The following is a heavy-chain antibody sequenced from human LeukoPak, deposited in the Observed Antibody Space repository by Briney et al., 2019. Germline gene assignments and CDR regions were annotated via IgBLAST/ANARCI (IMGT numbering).Heavy chain of an antibody. CDR1: GGSISSSYY. Sequence: SETLSLTCTVSGGSISSSYYWSWIRQHPGKGLEWIGYIYYSGSTYYNPSLKSRVTISVDTSKNQFSLKLISVTAADAAVYYCAGHDYYGSGSYRWGQGTLVTVSS. D-gene: IGHD3-10*01. CDR2: IYYSGST. J-gene: IGHJ5*02. V-gene: IGHV4-31*03. CDR3: AGHDYYGSGSYR.